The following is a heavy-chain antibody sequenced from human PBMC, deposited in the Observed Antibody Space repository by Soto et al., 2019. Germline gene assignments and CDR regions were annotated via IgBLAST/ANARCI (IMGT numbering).Heavy chain of an antibody. CDR3: AHIKFYYDSSGYHPHGFDI. V-gene: IGHV2-5*02. Sequence: SGPTLVNPTQTVTLTCTFSGFSLSTRGVGVGWIRQPPGKALEWLAVIYWDDDKRYRPSLKSSLTITKDTSKNQVALTMTNMDPVDTATYYCAHIKFYYDSSGYHPHGFDIWGQGTMVTVSS. D-gene: IGHD3-22*01. CDR2: IYWDDDK. CDR1: GFSLSTRGVG. J-gene: IGHJ3*02.